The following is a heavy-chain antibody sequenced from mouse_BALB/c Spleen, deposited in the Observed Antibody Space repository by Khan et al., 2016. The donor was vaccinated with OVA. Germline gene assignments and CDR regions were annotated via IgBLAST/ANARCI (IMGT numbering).Heavy chain of an antibody. CDR3: AGPTYDGYYDY. J-gene: IGHJ2*01. Sequence: QVQLQQSGPELVRPGVSVKISCKGSGYTFTDYAMYWVKQSHAKSLEWIGLISTYSGSTNYNQKFKGKVTMTVDKSSSAAYMELARLTSEDSAIYYCAGPTYDGYYDYWGQGTTPTVAS. CDR1: GYTFTDYA. D-gene: IGHD2-3*01. V-gene: IGHV1S137*01. CDR2: ISTYSGST.